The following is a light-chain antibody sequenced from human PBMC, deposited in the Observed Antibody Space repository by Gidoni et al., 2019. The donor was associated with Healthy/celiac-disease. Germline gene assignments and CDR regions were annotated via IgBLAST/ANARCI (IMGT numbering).Light chain of an antibody. Sequence: ELVLTQSPGTLSLSPGERATLSCRASQSVSSSYLAWYQQKPGQAPRLLIYGASSRATGIPDRFSSSGSGTDLTLTISRLEPEDFAVYYCQQYGSSPPLTFXGXTKVEIK. J-gene: IGKJ4*01. V-gene: IGKV3-20*01. CDR1: QSVSSSY. CDR3: QQYGSSPPLT. CDR2: GAS.